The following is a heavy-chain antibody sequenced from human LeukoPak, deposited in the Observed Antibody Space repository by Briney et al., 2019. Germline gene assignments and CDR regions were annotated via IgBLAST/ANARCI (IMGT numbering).Heavy chain of an antibody. J-gene: IGHJ6*03. Sequence: GGSLRLSCAASGFTFSTYGMHWVRQAPGKGLEWVAYIRSDGKYKPYADSVKGRFTISRDNSKNTMYLQMNSLRAEDTAVYYCAKDDTAMAYYYYMDVWGKGTTVTVSS. D-gene: IGHD5-18*01. CDR3: AKDDTAMAYYYYMDV. V-gene: IGHV3-30*02. CDR1: GFTFSTYG. CDR2: IRSDGKYK.